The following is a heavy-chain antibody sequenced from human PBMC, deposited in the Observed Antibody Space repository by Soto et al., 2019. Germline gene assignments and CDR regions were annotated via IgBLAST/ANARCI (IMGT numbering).Heavy chain of an antibody. Sequence: PSETLSLTCAVYGGSFSGYYWSWIRQPPGKGLEWIGEINHSGSTNYNPSLKSRVTISVDTSKNQFSLKLSSVTAADTAVYYCARRLGVVVVPAGNYYYYYMDVWGKGTTVTVSS. CDR2: INHSGST. D-gene: IGHD2-2*01. V-gene: IGHV4-34*01. CDR3: ARRLGVVVVPAGNYYYYYMDV. J-gene: IGHJ6*03. CDR1: GGSFSGYY.